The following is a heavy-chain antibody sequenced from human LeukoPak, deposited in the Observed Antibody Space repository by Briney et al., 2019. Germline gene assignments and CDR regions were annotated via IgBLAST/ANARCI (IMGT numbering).Heavy chain of an antibody. D-gene: IGHD4-11*01. Sequence: PGGSLRLSCAAFGFTVSSNYMSWVRQAPGKGLEWVSVIFGGGGTYYGDSVRGRFTISRDNSKNTLYLQMNSLRAEDTAVYYCAPTEGILPIWGQGTLVTVSS. CDR1: GFTVSSNY. V-gene: IGHV3-53*01. CDR3: APTEGILPI. J-gene: IGHJ4*02. CDR2: IFGGGGT.